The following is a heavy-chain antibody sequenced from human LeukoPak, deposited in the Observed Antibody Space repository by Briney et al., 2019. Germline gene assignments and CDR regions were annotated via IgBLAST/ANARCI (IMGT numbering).Heavy chain of an antibody. J-gene: IGHJ4*02. V-gene: IGHV1-18*01. D-gene: IGHD5-12*01. CDR3: ATTTATSGSSLY. Sequence: GASVKVSCKASGYTFTSYGISWVRQAPGQGLEWMGWISAYNGDTNYAQNFQGRVTMTTDASTSTAYMELRGLRSDDTAVFYCATTTATSGSSLYWGQGTLVTVSS. CDR2: ISAYNGDT. CDR1: GYTFTSYG.